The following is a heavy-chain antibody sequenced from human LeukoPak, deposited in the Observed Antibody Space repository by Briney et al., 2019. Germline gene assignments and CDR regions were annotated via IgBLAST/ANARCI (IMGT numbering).Heavy chain of an antibody. D-gene: IGHD3-16*01. CDR1: GIGFQGSA. CDR3: IRHVEYVTPDS. CDR2: MRDRNKNYAT. V-gene: IGHV3-73*01. Sequence: PGGSLTLSCAASGIGFQGSALHWVRQSSGRGLEWVGCMRDRNKNYATIYGASMRGRFTISRDDSVNTATLQMNSLRTEDTAVYFCIRHVEYVTPDSWGQGTLVTVSS. J-gene: IGHJ4*02.